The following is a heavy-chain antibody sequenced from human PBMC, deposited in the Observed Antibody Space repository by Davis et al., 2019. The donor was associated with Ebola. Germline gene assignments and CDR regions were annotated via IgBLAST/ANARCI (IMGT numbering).Heavy chain of an antibody. CDR3: ATSQDCSSTSCDNWFDP. CDR2: INHSGST. V-gene: IGHV4-34*01. CDR1: GGPFSGYY. J-gene: IGHJ5*02. Sequence: MPSETLSLTCAVYGGPFSGYYWSWICQPPGKGLEWIGEINHSGSTNYNPSLKSRVTISVDTSKNQFSLKLTSVTAADTAVYYCATSQDCSSTSCDNWFDPWGQGTLVTVSS. D-gene: IGHD2-2*01.